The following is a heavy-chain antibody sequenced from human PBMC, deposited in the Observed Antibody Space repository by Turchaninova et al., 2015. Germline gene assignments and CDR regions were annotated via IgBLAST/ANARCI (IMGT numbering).Heavy chain of an antibody. CDR2: IIPIFGTA. CDR3: ARGITGTPDAFDI. CDR1: GGTCSSYA. V-gene: IGHV1-69*01. D-gene: IGHD1-20*01. Sequence: QVQLVQSGAEVKKPGSSVKVSCKASGGTCSSYAISWERQAPGQGLEWMGGIIPIFGTAHYAHTFQGRVTISAVQSKSTAYMEMGSLRSEDTAVYYCARGITGTPDAFDIWGQGTMVTVSS. J-gene: IGHJ3*02.